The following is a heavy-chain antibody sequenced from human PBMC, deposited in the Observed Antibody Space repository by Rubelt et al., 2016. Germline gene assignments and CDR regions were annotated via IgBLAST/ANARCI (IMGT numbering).Heavy chain of an antibody. Sequence: QLQLQESGPGLVKPSETLSLTCTVSGGSISSSSYYWGWIRQPPGKGLEWIGSIFYSGSTYYNPSLKSRVTISVDTSKNQFSLKLSSVTAADTAVYYCARLGSGYYDYWGQGTLVTVSS. CDR1: GGSISSSSYY. J-gene: IGHJ4*02. CDR3: ARLGSGYYDY. D-gene: IGHD3-3*01. CDR2: IFYSGST. V-gene: IGHV4-39*01.